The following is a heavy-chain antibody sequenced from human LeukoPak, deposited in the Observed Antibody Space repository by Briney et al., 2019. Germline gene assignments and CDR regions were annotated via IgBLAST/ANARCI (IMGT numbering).Heavy chain of an antibody. Sequence: GGSLRLSCAASGFSFSDYAIYWVRQTPGKGLEWVAFIRYDGSNKIYADSVKGRFTISRDNAKNSLFLQMSSLRADDTAIYYCARAGELRYMDVWGKGTAVTVSS. V-gene: IGHV3-30*02. CDR2: IRYDGSNK. D-gene: IGHD3-16*01. CDR3: ARAGELRYMDV. J-gene: IGHJ6*03. CDR1: GFSFSDYA.